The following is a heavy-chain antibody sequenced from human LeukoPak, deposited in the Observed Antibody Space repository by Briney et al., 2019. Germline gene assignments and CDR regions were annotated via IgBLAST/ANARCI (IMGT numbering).Heavy chain of an antibody. CDR2: ISGSGGST. CDR1: GFTLSSYA. CDR3: ATSIPGYYYDSSGPFDY. V-gene: IGHV3-23*01. J-gene: IGHJ4*02. Sequence: GGSLRLSCAASGFTLSSYAMNWVRQAPGKGLEWVSAISGSGGSTYYADSVKGRFTISRDNSKNTLYLQMNSLRAEDTAVYCCATSIPGYYYDSSGPFDYWGQGTLVTVSS. D-gene: IGHD3-22*01.